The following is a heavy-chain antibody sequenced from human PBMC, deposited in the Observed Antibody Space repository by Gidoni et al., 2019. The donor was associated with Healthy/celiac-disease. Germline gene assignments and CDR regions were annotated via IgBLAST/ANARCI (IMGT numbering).Heavy chain of an antibody. V-gene: IGHV1-69*06. D-gene: IGHD5-18*01. J-gene: IGHJ3*02. CDR1: GVPFSRYA. Sequence: QVQLVQSGAEVKTPGSSVKVSCKASGVPFSRYAISWVRQAPGQGLEWMGGIIPIFGTANYAQKFQGRVTITADKSTSTAYMELSSLRSEDTAVYYCARLHVDTAMPDAFDIWGQGTMVTVSS. CDR2: IIPIFGTA. CDR3: ARLHVDTAMPDAFDI.